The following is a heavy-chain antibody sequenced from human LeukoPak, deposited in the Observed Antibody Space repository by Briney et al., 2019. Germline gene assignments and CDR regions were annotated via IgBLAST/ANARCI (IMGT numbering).Heavy chain of an antibody. CDR2: IYYSGST. J-gene: IGHJ5*02. CDR3: SREPRRGGWFDP. Sequence: SETLSLTCTVSGGSISSSTFYWGWIRQPPGKGLEWIGTIYYSGSTFYNPSLKSRVTVSVDTSKNQFSLKVASVTAADTAVYYCSREPRRGGWFDPWGQGILVTVSS. CDR1: GGSISSSTFY. V-gene: IGHV4-39*07.